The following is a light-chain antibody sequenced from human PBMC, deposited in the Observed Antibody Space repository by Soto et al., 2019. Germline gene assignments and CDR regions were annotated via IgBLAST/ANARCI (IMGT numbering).Light chain of an antibody. CDR1: NIGSKN. CDR2: RDS. Sequence: SYELTQPLSVSVALGQTARITCGGNNIGSKNVHWYQQKPGQAPVLVIYRDSNRPSGIPERFSGSNSGNTATLTISRAQAGDEADYYCQVWASSTADVVFGGWTKLTVL. CDR3: QVWASSTADVV. V-gene: IGLV3-9*01. J-gene: IGLJ2*01.